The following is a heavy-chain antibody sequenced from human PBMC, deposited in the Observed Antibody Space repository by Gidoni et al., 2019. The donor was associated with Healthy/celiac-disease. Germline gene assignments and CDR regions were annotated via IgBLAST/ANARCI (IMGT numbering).Heavy chain of an antibody. J-gene: IGHJ5*02. Sequence: EVQLVQSGAEVKKPGATVKISCTVSGYTFTDYYMHWVQQAPGKGLEWMGLVDPEDGETIYAEKFQGRVTITADTSTDTAYMELSSLRSEDTAVYYCATVRRNYYDSSGYRNWFDPWGQGTLVTVSS. CDR1: GYTFTDYY. D-gene: IGHD3-22*01. V-gene: IGHV1-69-2*01. CDR2: VDPEDGET. CDR3: ATVRRNYYDSSGYRNWFDP.